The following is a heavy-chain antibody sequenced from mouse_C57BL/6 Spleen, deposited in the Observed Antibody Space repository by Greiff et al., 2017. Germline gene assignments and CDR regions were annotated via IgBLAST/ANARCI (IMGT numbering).Heavy chain of an antibody. CDR3: AVNYEDAMDY. CDR1: GYTFTSYG. J-gene: IGHJ4*01. CDR2: IYPRSGNT. D-gene: IGHD2-1*01. Sequence: QVQLKQSGAELARPGASVKLSCKASGYTFTSYGISWVKQRTGQGLEWIGEIYPRSGNTYYNEKFKGKATLTADKSSSTAYMELRSLTSEDSAVYFCAVNYEDAMDYWGQGTSVTGSS. V-gene: IGHV1-81*01.